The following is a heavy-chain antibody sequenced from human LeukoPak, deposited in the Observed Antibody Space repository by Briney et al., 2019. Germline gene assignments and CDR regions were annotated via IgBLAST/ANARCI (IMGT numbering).Heavy chain of an antibody. Sequence: GGSLRLSCAASGFTFDDYGMTWVRQAPGKGLEWVSGINGNGGNTAYADSVKGRFTISRDNVKDSLYLQMKSLRAEDTALYYCARGGIQLHWGQGTMVTVSS. D-gene: IGHD5-18*01. V-gene: IGHV3-20*04. CDR3: ARGGIQLH. J-gene: IGHJ3*01. CDR1: GFTFDDYG. CDR2: INGNGGNT.